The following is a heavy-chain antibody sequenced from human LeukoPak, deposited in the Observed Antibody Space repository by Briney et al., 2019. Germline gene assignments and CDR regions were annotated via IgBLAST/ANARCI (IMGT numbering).Heavy chain of an antibody. CDR3: TRDRSSVYFDY. Sequence: GGSLRLSCAASGFTFSSYDMHWVRQATGKGLEWVSAIGTAGDPYYPGSVKGRFTISRENAKNSLYLQMNSLRAGDTAVYYCTRDRSSVYFDYWGQGVLVTVSS. CDR2: IGTAGDP. D-gene: IGHD3-22*01. V-gene: IGHV3-13*05. CDR1: GFTFSSYD. J-gene: IGHJ4*02.